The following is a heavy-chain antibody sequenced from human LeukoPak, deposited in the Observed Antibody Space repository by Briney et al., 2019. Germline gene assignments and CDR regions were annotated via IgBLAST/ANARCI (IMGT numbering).Heavy chain of an antibody. CDR1: GFNISTYN. D-gene: IGHD6-6*01. J-gene: IGHJ4*02. CDR2: ISSSSRTR. Sequence: GGSLRLSCAASGFNISTYNVNWVRQAPGKGLDWVSYISSSSRTRYYADSVKGRFTISRDNAKDSLYLQMNSLRAEDTAVYYCAREGLYSSSSSDYWGQGTLVTVSS. V-gene: IGHV3-48*04. CDR3: AREGLYSSSSSDY.